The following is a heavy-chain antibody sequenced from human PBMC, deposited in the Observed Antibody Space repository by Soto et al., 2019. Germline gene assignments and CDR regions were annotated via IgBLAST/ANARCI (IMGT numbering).Heavy chain of an antibody. D-gene: IGHD3-16*02. J-gene: IGHJ6*02. CDR1: GYSISSGYY. V-gene: IGHV4-38-2*01. Sequence: PSETLSLTCAVSGYSISSGYYWGWIRQPPGKGLEWIGSIYHSGSTYYNPSLKSRVTISVDTSKNQFSLKLSSVTAADTAVYYCARGGYDYVWGSYRYLYYYGMDVWGQGTTVTAP. CDR3: ARGGYDYVWGSYRYLYYYGMDV. CDR2: IYHSGST.